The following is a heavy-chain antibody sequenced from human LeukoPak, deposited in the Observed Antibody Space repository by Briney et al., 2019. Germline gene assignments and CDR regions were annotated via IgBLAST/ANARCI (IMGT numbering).Heavy chain of an antibody. J-gene: IGHJ4*02. D-gene: IGHD2-15*01. V-gene: IGHV1-2*02. CDR1: GYTFTGYN. Sequence: ASVKVSCKASGYTFTGYNMHWVRQPPGQGPEWMGWINTKSGGTKYAQKVHGRGTMTRDTSINTAYMELSSLTFDETAVYYCARSQESCSGGTCPGDDWGKGTLVTVAT. CDR2: INTKSGGT. CDR3: ARSQESCSGGTCPGDD.